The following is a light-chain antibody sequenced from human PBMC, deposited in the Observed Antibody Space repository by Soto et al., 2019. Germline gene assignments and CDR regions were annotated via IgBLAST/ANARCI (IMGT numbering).Light chain of an antibody. Sequence: DIQMTQSPSSLSASVGDRVTITCRSSQGMSRYLNWYQQKPGKAPKVLIYAVSNLESGVPSRFSGSGSGTDFSLTISSLQAGELATYLCQETFTTPYTFGQGTKLDIK. J-gene: IGKJ2*01. CDR1: QGMSRY. CDR3: QETFTTPYT. CDR2: AVS. V-gene: IGKV1-39*01.